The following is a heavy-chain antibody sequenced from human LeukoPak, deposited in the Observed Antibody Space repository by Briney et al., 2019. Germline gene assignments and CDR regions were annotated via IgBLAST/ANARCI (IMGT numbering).Heavy chain of an antibody. D-gene: IGHD3-22*01. CDR3: ARAPYYYDSSGYKSFDY. CDR2: INPNSGGT. J-gene: IGHJ4*02. Sequence: ASVKVSCKVSGYTLTELSMHWVRQAPEQGLEWMGWINPNSGGTNYAQKFQGRVTMTRDTSISTAYMELSRLRSDDTAVYYCARAPYYYDSSGYKSFDYWGQGTLVTVSS. CDR1: GYTLTELS. V-gene: IGHV1-2*02.